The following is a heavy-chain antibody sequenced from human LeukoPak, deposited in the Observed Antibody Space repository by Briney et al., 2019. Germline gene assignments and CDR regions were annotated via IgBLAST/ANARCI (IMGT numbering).Heavy chain of an antibody. Sequence: PGGSLRLSCAASGFTFDDYTMHWVRQAPGKGLEAVSLISWDGGSTYYADSVKGRFTISRDNSKNSLYLQMNSLRTEDTALYYCTKDSSALAYCGGDCKSGYYYYYGMDVWGQGTTVTVSS. CDR1: GFTFDDYT. D-gene: IGHD2-21*02. CDR3: TKDSSALAYCGGDCKSGYYYYYGMDV. V-gene: IGHV3-43*01. CDR2: ISWDGGST. J-gene: IGHJ6*02.